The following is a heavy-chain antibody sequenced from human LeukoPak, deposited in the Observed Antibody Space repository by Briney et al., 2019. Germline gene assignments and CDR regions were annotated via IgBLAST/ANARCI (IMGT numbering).Heavy chain of an antibody. Sequence: SETLSLTCTVSGGSISSYYWSWIRQPPGKGLEWIGYIYYTGYTNHNPSLRSRVTMSIDKSKNQFSLNLSSVTAADTAVFYCARGVRDPYNSPLDYWGQGTLVTVSS. D-gene: IGHD6-13*01. V-gene: IGHV4-59*01. J-gene: IGHJ4*02. CDR2: IYYTGYT. CDR1: GGSISSYY. CDR3: ARGVRDPYNSPLDY.